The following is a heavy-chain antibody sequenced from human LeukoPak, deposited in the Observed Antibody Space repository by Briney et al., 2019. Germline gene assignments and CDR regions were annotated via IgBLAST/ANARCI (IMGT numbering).Heavy chain of an antibody. CDR1: GGSISSSSYY. CDR2: IYYSGST. CDR3: ARRLVRGSYYRASFDY. D-gene: IGHD1-26*01. Sequence: PSETLSLTCTVSGGSISSSSYYWGWIRQPPGKGLEWIGSIYYSGSTYYNPSLKSRVTISVDTSKNQFSLKLSSVTAADTAVYYCARRLVRGSYYRASFDYWGQGTLVTVSS. J-gene: IGHJ4*02. V-gene: IGHV4-39*01.